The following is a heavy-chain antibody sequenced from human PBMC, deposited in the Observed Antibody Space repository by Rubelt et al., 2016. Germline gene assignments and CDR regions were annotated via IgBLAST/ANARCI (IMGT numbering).Heavy chain of an antibody. V-gene: IGHV3-7*04. CDR2: IKQDGDEK. Sequence: EVQLVESGGGLVQPGGSLRLSCGVSGLSYSSYWMSWVRKAPGKGLEWVANIKQDGDEKNYVDSVKGRFNISRDNAKNALYLQRSSRRGEETAVYYCATDSRIVGATGSADYWGQGTLVTVSS. J-gene: IGHJ4*02. CDR3: ATDSRIVGATGSADY. CDR1: GLSYSSYW. D-gene: IGHD1-26*01.